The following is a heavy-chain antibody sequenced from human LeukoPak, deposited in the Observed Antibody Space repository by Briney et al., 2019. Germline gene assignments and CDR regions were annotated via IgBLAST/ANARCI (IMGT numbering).Heavy chain of an antibody. Sequence: HPGGSLRLSCAASGFTFSGYWMSWVRQAPGKGLEWAANINQDGSQKYYVDSVKGRFTISRDNAKNSLYLQMNSLRAEDTAVYYCATVRTYTNFDYWGQGTLVTVSS. CDR2: INQDGSQK. CDR3: ATVRTYTNFDY. V-gene: IGHV3-7*05. J-gene: IGHJ4*02. CDR1: GFTFSGYW. D-gene: IGHD5-18*01.